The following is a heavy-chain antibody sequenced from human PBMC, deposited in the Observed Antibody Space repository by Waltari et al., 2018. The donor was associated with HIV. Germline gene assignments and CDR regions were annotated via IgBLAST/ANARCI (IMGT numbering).Heavy chain of an antibody. CDR3: ASVVYSSGWYTYYFDY. CDR1: GVSLSSSSYY. J-gene: IGHJ4*02. V-gene: IGHV4-39*01. Sequence: QLQLQESGPGLVKPSETLSLTCTVSGVSLSSSSYYWGWIRQPPGKGLEWIGSIYYSGRTYYNPPLKSRVTISVDTSTNQFSLKLSSVTAADTAMYYCASVVYSSGWYTYYFDYWGQGTLVTVSS. D-gene: IGHD6-19*01. CDR2: IYYSGRT.